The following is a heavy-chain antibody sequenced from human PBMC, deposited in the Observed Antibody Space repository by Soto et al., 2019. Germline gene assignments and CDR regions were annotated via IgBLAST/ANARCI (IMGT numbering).Heavy chain of an antibody. CDR2: ISYDGSNK. D-gene: IGHD3-16*02. CDR1: GFTFSSYG. Sequence: QVQLVESGGGVVQPGRSLRLSCAASGFTFSSYGMHWVRQAPGKGLEWVAVISYDGSNKYYADSVKGRFTISRDNSKNTLYLQMNSLRAEDTAVYYCAKVNDYDYVWGSYRYTENAFDIWGQGTMVTVSS. J-gene: IGHJ3*02. CDR3: AKVNDYDYVWGSYRYTENAFDI. V-gene: IGHV3-30*18.